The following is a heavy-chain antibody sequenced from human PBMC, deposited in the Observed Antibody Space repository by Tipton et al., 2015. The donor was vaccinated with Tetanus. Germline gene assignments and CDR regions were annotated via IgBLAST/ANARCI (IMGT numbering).Heavy chain of an antibody. D-gene: IGHD6-6*01. J-gene: IGHJ4*02. CDR1: GFLFSSYT. Sequence: SLRLSCSVSGFLFSSYTMNWVRQAPGRGLEWVSSISSTTSYIYYSDSVKCRFTISRDNAKNSLYLQMNSLTADDTAVYFCASGSSLDYWGQGTLVTVSS. V-gene: IGHV3-21*01. CDR2: ISSTTSYI. CDR3: ASGSSLDY.